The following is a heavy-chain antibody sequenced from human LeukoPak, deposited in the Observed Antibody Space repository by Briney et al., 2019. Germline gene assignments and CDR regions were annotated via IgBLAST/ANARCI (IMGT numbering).Heavy chain of an antibody. J-gene: IGHJ6*03. V-gene: IGHV3-21*04. Sequence: GGSLRLSCAASGFTFSSYSMNWVRQAPGKGLEWVSFISTSSSYIYYADSVKGRFTISRDNSKNTLYLQMNSLRAEDTAVYYCAKHIDAGWSLFYYYYMDVWGKGTTVTISS. D-gene: IGHD2-21*01. CDR1: GFTFSSYS. CDR3: AKHIDAGWSLFYYYYMDV. CDR2: ISTSSSYI.